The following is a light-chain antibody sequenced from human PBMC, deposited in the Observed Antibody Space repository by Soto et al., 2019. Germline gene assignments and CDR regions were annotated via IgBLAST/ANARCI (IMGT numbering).Light chain of an antibody. Sequence: QSVLTQPASVSGSPGQSTTISCTGTSSDVGGYNFVSWYQQHPGKAPKLMIYDVSIRPSGVSNRFSGSKSGTTASLTISGLQAEDEADYYCCSYTSSTSYVFGTGTKVTVL. J-gene: IGLJ1*01. CDR1: SSDVGGYNF. CDR3: CSYTSSTSYV. V-gene: IGLV2-14*01. CDR2: DVS.